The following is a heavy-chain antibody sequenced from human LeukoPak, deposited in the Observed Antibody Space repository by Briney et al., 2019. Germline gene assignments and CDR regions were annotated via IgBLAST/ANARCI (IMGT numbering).Heavy chain of an antibody. CDR2: ISCNSDTI. V-gene: IGHV3-9*01. CDR1: GFTFDDYA. J-gene: IGHJ2*01. CDR3: AKDYCGGDGYSGWYFDL. Sequence: GRSLRLSCAASGFTFDDYAMHWVRQAPGKGLEWVSGISCNSDTIAYAGSVKGRFTICRDNAKKSLYLQMNSLRAEDTALYYCAKDYCGGDGYSGWYFDLWGRGTQVTVSS. D-gene: IGHD2-21*02.